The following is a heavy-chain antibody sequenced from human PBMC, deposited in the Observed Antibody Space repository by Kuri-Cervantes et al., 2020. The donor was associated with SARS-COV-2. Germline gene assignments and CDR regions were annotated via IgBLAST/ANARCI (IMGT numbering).Heavy chain of an antibody. CDR2: ISSSSSYI. D-gene: IGHD6-13*01. CDR3: ARDSPDSSSWHYYYYGMDV. J-gene: IGHJ6*02. V-gene: IGHV3-21*01. CDR1: GFTFSSYS. Sequence: GESLKISCAASGFTFSSYSMNWVRQAPGKGLEWVSSISSSSSYIYYADSVKGRFTISRDNAKNSLYLQMNSLRAEDTAVYYCARDSPDSSSWHYYYYGMDVWGQGTTVTVSS.